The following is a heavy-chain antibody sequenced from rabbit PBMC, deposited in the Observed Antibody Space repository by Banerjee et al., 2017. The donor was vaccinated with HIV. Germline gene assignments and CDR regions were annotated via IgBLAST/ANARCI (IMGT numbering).Heavy chain of an antibody. CDR3: ARGTAGDL. CDR1: GFTLSSYW. J-gene: IGHJ6*01. V-gene: IGHV1S45*01. Sequence: QEQLEESGGDLVQPEGSLKLSCKASGFTLSSYWMCWVRQAPGKGLEWIGYIYAGSSGSTYYASWAKGRFTISKTSSTTVTLRMTSLTAADTATYFCARGTAGDLWGPGTLVTVS. CDR2: IYAGSSGST. D-gene: IGHD4-2*01.